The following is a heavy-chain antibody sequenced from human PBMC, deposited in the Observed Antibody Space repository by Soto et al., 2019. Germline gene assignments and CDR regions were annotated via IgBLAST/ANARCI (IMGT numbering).Heavy chain of an antibody. V-gene: IGHV1-3*01. J-gene: IGHJ3*02. CDR1: GYTFSAYT. CDR2: INAGSGNT. Sequence: QAQLVQSGAEMKKPGASVKVSCKATGYTFSAYTMNWVRQAPGQGLEWMGWINAGSGNTKYSQNFTGRLSITRETSASTVNTDLTGLMSEETAVYYCARDTETLGPRANVALDIWGQGTMVTVSS. D-gene: IGHD3-3*02. CDR3: ARDTETLGPRANVALDI.